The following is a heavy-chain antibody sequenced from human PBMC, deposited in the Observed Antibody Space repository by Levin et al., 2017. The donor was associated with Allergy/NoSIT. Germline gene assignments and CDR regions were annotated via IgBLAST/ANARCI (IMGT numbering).Heavy chain of an antibody. CDR3: ARDGYGDYVIGPRYNWFDP. D-gene: IGHD4-17*01. Sequence: GESLKISCAASGFTFSNYWMSWVRQAPGKGLEWVANIKQDGSDKYYVDSVKGRFTISRDNAKNSLYLQMNSLRVEDTAVYYCARDGYGDYVIGPRYNWFDPWGQGTLVTVSS. V-gene: IGHV3-7*01. CDR2: IKQDGSDK. CDR1: GFTFSNYW. J-gene: IGHJ5*02.